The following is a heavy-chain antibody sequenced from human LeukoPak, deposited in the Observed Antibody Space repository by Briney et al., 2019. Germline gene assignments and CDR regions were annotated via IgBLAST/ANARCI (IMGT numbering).Heavy chain of an antibody. CDR2: ISNTGGTT. Sequence: PGGSLRLSCAASGFTFSSYAMSWVRQAPGKGLDCVSVISNTGGTTYYADSVEGRFTISRDNSQNTVYLQMNSLRAEDAAVYYCARDPHPYYYDSSGSLDYWGQGTLVTVSS. CDR3: ARDPHPYYYDSSGSLDY. D-gene: IGHD3-22*01. V-gene: IGHV3-23*01. CDR1: GFTFSSYA. J-gene: IGHJ4*02.